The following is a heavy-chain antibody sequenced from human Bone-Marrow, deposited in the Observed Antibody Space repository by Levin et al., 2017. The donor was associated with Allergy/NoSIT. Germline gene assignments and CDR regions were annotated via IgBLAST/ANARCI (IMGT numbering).Heavy chain of an antibody. D-gene: IGHD3-9*01. Sequence: SETLSLTCTVSGGSISSSSYYWGWIRQPPGKGLEWIGSIYYSGSTYYNPSLKSRVTISVDTSKNQFSLKLSSVTAADTAVYYCASDWLENYFDYWGQGTLVTVSS. J-gene: IGHJ4*02. CDR1: GGSISSSSYY. V-gene: IGHV4-39*01. CDR3: ASDWLENYFDY. CDR2: IYYSGST.